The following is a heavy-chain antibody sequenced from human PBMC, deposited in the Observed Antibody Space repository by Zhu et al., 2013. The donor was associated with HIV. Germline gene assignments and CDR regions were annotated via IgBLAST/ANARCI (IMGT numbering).Heavy chain of an antibody. CDR1: GYTFTSYY. D-gene: IGHD3-22*01. V-gene: IGHV1-46*03. J-gene: IGHJ4*02. CDR3: ARVPRGYAGPTYFDY. CDR2: INPSGGST. Sequence: QVQLVQSGAEVKKPGASVKVSCKASGYTFTSYYMHWVRQAPGQGLEWMGIINPSGGSTSYAQKFQGRVTMTRDTSTSTVYMELSSLRSEDTAVYYCARVPRGYAGPTYFDYWGQGTLATVSS.